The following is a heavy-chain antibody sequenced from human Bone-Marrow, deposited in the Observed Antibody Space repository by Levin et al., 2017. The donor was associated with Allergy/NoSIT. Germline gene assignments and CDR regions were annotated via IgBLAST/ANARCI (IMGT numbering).Heavy chain of an antibody. D-gene: IGHD3-22*01. CDR2: ISWNSGDI. V-gene: IGHV3-9*01. CDR3: TKSYYDSSGYYYPYFDY. Sequence: SLRLSCTASGFSFDDFAMHWVRQAPGKGLEWVSGISWNSGDIGYADSVKGRFTISRDNAKNSLYLQMNSLRPEDTAFYYCTKSYYDSSGYYYPYFDYWGQGTLVTVSS. CDR1: GFSFDDFA. J-gene: IGHJ4*02.